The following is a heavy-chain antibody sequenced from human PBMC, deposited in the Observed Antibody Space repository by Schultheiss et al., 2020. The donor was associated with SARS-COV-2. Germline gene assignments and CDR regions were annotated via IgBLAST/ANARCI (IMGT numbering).Heavy chain of an antibody. J-gene: IGHJ6*02. V-gene: IGHV1-2*02. D-gene: IGHD6-6*01. CDR1: GYSFTTYD. Sequence: ASVKVSCKTSGYSFTTYDINWVRQATGQGLEWVGWINPNSGGTNYAQKFQGRVTMTRDTSISIAYMEVSRLRSDDTAVYYCARVIEYSSSYMRFGAYYYYGMDVWGQGTTVTVSS. CDR2: INPNSGGT. CDR3: ARVIEYSSSYMRFGAYYYYGMDV.